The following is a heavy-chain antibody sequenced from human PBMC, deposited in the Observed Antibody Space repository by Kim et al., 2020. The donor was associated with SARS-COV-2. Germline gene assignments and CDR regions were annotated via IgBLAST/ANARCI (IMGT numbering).Heavy chain of an antibody. CDR1: GGSFSGYY. Sequence: SETLSLTCAVYGGSFSGYYWSWIRQPPGKGLEWIGEINHRGRTNYNPSLKSRVTISVDTSKNQFSLKLSSVTAADTAVYYCASGRTSSSNLLHYWGQGTL. J-gene: IGHJ4*02. CDR3: ASGRTSSSNLLHY. V-gene: IGHV4-34*01. D-gene: IGHD2-2*01. CDR2: INHRGRT.